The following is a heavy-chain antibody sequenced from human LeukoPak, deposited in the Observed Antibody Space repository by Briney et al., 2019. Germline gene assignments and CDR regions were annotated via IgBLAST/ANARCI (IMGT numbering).Heavy chain of an antibody. CDR1: GYTFTSYG. CDR3: ARSRDFWSGSSNWFDP. CDR2: ISAYNGNT. J-gene: IGHJ5*02. Sequence: ASVTVSCKASGYTFTSYGISWVRQAPGQGLEWMGWISAYNGNTNYAQKLQGRVTMTTDTSTSTAYMELRSLRSDDTAVYYCARSRDFWSGSSNWFDPWGQGTLVTVSS. D-gene: IGHD3-3*01. V-gene: IGHV1-18*01.